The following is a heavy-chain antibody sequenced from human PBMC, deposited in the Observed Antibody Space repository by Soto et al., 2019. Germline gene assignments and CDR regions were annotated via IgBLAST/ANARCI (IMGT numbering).Heavy chain of an antibody. CDR1: GYTFTSYD. CDR2: MNPNSGNT. V-gene: IGHV1-8*01. J-gene: IGHJ6*02. D-gene: IGHD1-1*01. CDR3: ARETTGTSSMDV. Sequence: QVQLVQSGAEVKKPGASVKVSCKASGYTFTSYDINCVRQATGQGLEWMGWMNPNSGNTGYAQKFQGRDTMTRNTSISTAYMELNSLRSEDTAVYYCARETTGTSSMDVWGQGTTVTVSS.